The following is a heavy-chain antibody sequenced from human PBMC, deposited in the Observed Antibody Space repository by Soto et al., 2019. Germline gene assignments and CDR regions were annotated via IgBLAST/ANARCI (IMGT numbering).Heavy chain of an antibody. CDR1: GFTFESYG. Sequence: TGGSLRLSCTASGFTFESYGMHWVRQAPGKGLEWLAYISHEGVMKFYAGSVKGRFTISRDNSKNTLYLQLSSLRPDDTGVYYCAKRXGQAWSRDHLYYYAMEVWGRGTTVTVSS. D-gene: IGHD3-3*01. J-gene: IGHJ6*02. V-gene: IGHV3-30*18. CDR3: AKRXGQAWSRDHLYYYAMEV. CDR2: ISHEGVMK.